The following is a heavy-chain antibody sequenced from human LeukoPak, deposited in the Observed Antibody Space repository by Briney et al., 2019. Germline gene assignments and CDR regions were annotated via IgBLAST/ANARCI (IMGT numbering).Heavy chain of an antibody. D-gene: IGHD3-22*01. CDR1: GGSIVSSNYY. J-gene: IGHJ4*02. Sequence: SETLSLTCTVSGGSIVSSNYYCAWIRQSPGKGLEWIGSIYVSGSTHYNPSLKSRVTISVDTSKNQLSLKLYSVTAADTAVFYCARNYFDGSGFFYWGQGTLVTVSS. CDR2: IYVSGST. V-gene: IGHV4-39*01. CDR3: ARNYFDGSGFFY.